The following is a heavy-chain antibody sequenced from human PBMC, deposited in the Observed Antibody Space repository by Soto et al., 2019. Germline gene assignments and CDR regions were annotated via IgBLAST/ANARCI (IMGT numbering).Heavy chain of an antibody. J-gene: IGHJ6*02. CDR3: AASCVGWRGFNYYGMDV. CDR2: IYYSGST. D-gene: IGHD5-12*01. Sequence: QVQLQESGPGLVKPSQTLSLTCTVSGASISSGGYYWSWIRQHPGKGLEWIGYIYYSGSTCYNPSLKSRVTISVDTSKNQFSLKLSSVTAADTAVYYCAASCVGWRGFNYYGMDVWGQGTTVTVSS. CDR1: GASISSGGYY. V-gene: IGHV4-31*03.